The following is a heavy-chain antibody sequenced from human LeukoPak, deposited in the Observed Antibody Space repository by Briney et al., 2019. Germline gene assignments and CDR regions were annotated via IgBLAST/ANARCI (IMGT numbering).Heavy chain of an antibody. CDR3: AREMAPGSGSWYD. CDR2: IIPIFGTA. Sequence: SVKVSCKASGGTFSSYAISWVRQAPGQGLEWMGRIIPIFGTANYAQKFQGRVTITTDESTSTAYMELSSLRSEDTAVYYCAREMAPGSGSWYDWGQGTLVTVSS. V-gene: IGHV1-69*05. J-gene: IGHJ4*02. CDR1: GGTFSSYA. D-gene: IGHD6-13*01.